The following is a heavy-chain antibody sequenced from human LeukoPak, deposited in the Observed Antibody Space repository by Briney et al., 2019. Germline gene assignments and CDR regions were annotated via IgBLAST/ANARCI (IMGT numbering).Heavy chain of an antibody. Sequence: GGSPRLSCAASGFTFSSYWMHWVRQAPGKGLGWVSRINSDGSSTNYADSVKGRFTISRDNAKNTLYLQMNNLRAEDTAVYYCARAYCSGGSCYRAHYYYYYMDVWGKGTTVTVSS. CDR3: ARAYCSGGSCYRAHYYYYYMDV. CDR1: GFTFSSYW. J-gene: IGHJ6*03. CDR2: INSDGSST. V-gene: IGHV3-74*01. D-gene: IGHD2-15*01.